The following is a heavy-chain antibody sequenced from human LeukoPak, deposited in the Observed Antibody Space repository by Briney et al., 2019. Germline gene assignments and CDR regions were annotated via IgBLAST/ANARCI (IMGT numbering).Heavy chain of an antibody. CDR1: GFTFSSYW. Sequence: LAGGSLRLSCAASGFTFSSYWMNWVRQAPGKGLVWVSRINSDGSSTSYADSVKGRFTISRDNAKNTLYLQMNSLRAEDTAVYYCARDSGDGFVVESGWGRGTLVTVSS. CDR2: INSDGSST. V-gene: IGHV3-74*01. CDR3: ARDSGDGFVVESG. J-gene: IGHJ4*02. D-gene: IGHD4-17*01.